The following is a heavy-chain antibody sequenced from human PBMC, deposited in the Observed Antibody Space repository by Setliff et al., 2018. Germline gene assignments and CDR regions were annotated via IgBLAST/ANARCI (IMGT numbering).Heavy chain of an antibody. Sequence: PGASVKVSCKASGYTFTSYGISWVRQAPGQGLEWMGWISAYNGNTNYAQKLQGRVTITRDTSASTAYMELSSLRSEDTAVYYCARDPASSGYDTYYYYYYGMDVWGQGTTVTVSS. CDR2: ISAYNGNT. V-gene: IGHV1-18*01. CDR1: GYTFTSYG. CDR3: ARDPASSGYDTYYYYYYGMDV. J-gene: IGHJ6*02. D-gene: IGHD5-12*01.